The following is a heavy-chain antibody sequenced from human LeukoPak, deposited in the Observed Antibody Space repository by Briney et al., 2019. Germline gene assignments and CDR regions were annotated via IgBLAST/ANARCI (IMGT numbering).Heavy chain of an antibody. CDR1: GFMFRTYW. CDR2: IKQDGSEK. J-gene: IGHJ4*02. Sequence: GGSLRLSCAASGFMFRTYWMTWVRQAPGEGLEFVAHIKQDGSEKYYVDSVKGRFTISRDNAKNSLYLQMNSLRAEDTAVYYCARADSSGSLPDYWGQGTLVTVSS. V-gene: IGHV3-7*04. D-gene: IGHD3-22*01. CDR3: ARADSSGSLPDY.